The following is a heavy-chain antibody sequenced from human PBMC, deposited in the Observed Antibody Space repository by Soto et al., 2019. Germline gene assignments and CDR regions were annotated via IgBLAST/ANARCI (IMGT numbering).Heavy chain of an antibody. J-gene: IGHJ5*02. CDR3: ARGIAAAGTLSWFDP. Sequence: GGSLRLSCAASGFTFSNAWINWVRQAPGKGLEWVGRIKSKTDGGTTDFAAPVKGRFAISRDDSKNMVYLQMNSLRSEDTAVYYCARGIAAAGTLSWFDPWGQGTLVTVSS. CDR2: IKSKTDGGTT. D-gene: IGHD6-13*01. V-gene: IGHV3-15*07. CDR1: GFTFSNAW.